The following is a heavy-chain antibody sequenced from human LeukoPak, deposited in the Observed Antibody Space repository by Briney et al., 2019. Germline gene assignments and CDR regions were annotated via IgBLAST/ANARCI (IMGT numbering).Heavy chain of an antibody. V-gene: IGHV3-7*04. J-gene: IGHJ4*02. D-gene: IGHD3-16*01. CDR3: ARYLGLKVFDY. CDR1: GFTFSSYW. Sequence: GGSLRLSCAASGFTFSSYWMSWVRQAPGKGLEWVANIKQDGSEKYNVDSVKGRFTISRDNAKNSLYLQMNSLRAEDTAVYYCARYLGLKVFDYWGQGTLVTVSS. CDR2: IKQDGSEK.